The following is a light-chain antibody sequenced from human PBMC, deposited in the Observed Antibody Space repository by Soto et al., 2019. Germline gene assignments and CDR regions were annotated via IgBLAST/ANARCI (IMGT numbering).Light chain of an antibody. J-gene: IGLJ1*01. CDR2: GND. CDR1: SSNIGRRA. Sequence: QSVLTQPPSASGTPGQTITMSCSGGSSNIGRRAVNWYQQFPGAAPKLLIYGNDQRPSGVPGRFSGSKSGTSASLAISGLQSDDEADYFCASWDENLNGYVFRAGTKLTVL. CDR3: ASWDENLNGYV. V-gene: IGLV1-44*01.